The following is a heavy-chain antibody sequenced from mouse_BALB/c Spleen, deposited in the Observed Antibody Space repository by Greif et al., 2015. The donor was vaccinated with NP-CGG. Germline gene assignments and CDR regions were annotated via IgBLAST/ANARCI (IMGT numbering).Heavy chain of an antibody. V-gene: IGHV5-4*02. CDR2: ISDGGSYT. Sequence: EVQLVESGGGLVKPGGSLKLSCAASGFTFSDYYMYWVRQTPEKRLEWVATISDGGSYTYYPDSVKGRFTISRDNAKNNLYLQMSSLKSEDTAMYYCAREDYFQAWFAYWGQGTLVTVSA. D-gene: IGHD1-1*01. CDR1: GFTFSDYY. CDR3: AREDYFQAWFAY. J-gene: IGHJ3*01.